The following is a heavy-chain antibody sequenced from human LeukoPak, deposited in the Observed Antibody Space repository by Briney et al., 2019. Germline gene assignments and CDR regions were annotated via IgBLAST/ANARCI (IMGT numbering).Heavy chain of an antibody. J-gene: IGHJ5*02. CDR1: GGTFSSYA. CDR3: ACDAPNLFDP. Sequence: ASVKVSCKASGGTFSSYAISWVRQAPGQGLGGMGGIIPIFGTANYAQKFQGRVTITTDESTSTAYMELSSLRSEDTAVYYCACDAPNLFDPWGQGALVTVSS. CDR2: IIPIFGTA. V-gene: IGHV1-69*05.